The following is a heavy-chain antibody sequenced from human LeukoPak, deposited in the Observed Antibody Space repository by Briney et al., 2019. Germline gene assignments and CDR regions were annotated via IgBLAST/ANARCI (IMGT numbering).Heavy chain of an antibody. Sequence: KPSETLSLTCTVSGGSISSSSYYWGWIRQPPGKGLEWIGSIYYSGSTYYNPSLKSRVTISVDTSKNQFSLKLSSVTATDTAVYYCARVISSVGAFDIWGQGTMVTVSS. CDR2: IYYSGST. J-gene: IGHJ3*02. CDR3: ARVISSVGAFDI. CDR1: GGSISSSSYY. V-gene: IGHV4-39*07. D-gene: IGHD6-13*01.